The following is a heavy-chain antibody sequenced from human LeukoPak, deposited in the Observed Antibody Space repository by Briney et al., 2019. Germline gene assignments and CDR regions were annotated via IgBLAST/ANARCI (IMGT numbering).Heavy chain of an antibody. CDR3: ARGRLGEPKGFDY. J-gene: IGHJ4*02. CDR1: GGSNSSGDYY. D-gene: IGHD4-11*01. Sequence: SQTLSLXCTVSGGSNSSGDYYWSWIRQPPGKGLEWIGYIYYSGSTYYNPSLKSRVTISVDTSKNQFSLKLSSVTAADTAVYYCARGRLGEPKGFDYWGQGTLVTVSS. V-gene: IGHV4-30-4*08. CDR2: IYYSGST.